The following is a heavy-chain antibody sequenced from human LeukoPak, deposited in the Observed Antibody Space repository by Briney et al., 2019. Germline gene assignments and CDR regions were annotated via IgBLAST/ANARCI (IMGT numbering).Heavy chain of an antibody. Sequence: SETLSLTCTVSGGSISSYCWSWVRQPPGKGLEWIGYIYYSGSTNYNPSLKSRVTISVDTSKNQFSLKLSSVTAADTAVYYCARYLGYCSSTSCFYYFDYWGQGTLVTVSS. CDR3: ARYLGYCSSTSCFYYFDY. CDR1: GGSISSYC. J-gene: IGHJ4*02. D-gene: IGHD2-2*01. V-gene: IGHV4-59*01. CDR2: IYYSGST.